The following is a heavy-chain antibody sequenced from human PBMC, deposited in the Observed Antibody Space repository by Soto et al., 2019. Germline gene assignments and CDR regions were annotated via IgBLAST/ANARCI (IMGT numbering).Heavy chain of an antibody. CDR1: GYTFTTYY. CDR2: INPDTGST. J-gene: IGHJ6*02. V-gene: IGHV1-46*01. CDR3: ARDPNFSLTFHYYGMDV. Sequence: QVQLVQSGAEVKKPGASVKISCKASGYTFTTYYLHWVRQAPGQGLEWMGIINPDTGSTSSAQNFRGRVSVTRDTSTSTVYTELYSLSSEDTAVYYCARDPNFSLTFHYYGMDVWGQGTTVTVSS.